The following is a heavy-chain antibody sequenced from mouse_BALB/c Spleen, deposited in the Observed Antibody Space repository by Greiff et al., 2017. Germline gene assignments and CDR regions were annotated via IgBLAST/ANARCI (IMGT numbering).Heavy chain of an antibody. CDR2: ISSGSSTI. CDR3: ARRGDYYGSGYAMDY. D-gene: IGHD1-1*01. J-gene: IGHJ4*01. Sequence: EVQLVESGGGLVQPGGSRKLSCAASGFTFSSFGMHWVRQAPEKGLEWVAYISSGSSTIYYADTVKGRFTISRDNPKNTLFLQMTSLRSEDTAMYYCARRGDYYGSGYAMDYWGQGTSVTVSS. V-gene: IGHV5-17*02. CDR1: GFTFSSFG.